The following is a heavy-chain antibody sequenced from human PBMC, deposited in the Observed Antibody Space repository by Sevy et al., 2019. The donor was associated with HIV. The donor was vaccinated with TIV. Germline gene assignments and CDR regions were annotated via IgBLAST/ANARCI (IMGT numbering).Heavy chain of an antibody. V-gene: IGHV4-39*01. CDR1: GGSISGRSYY. J-gene: IGHJ4*02. CDR3: YLGLGYSYGLDY. D-gene: IGHD5-18*01. Sequence: SETLSLTCSVSGGSISGRSYYWGWIRQPPGKGLEWIGNIYHTGSTYYNPSLKSRVTVSVDTSKKQFSLNLTSVTAADTAVYYCYLGLGYSYGLDYWSQGTLVTVSS. CDR2: IYHTGST.